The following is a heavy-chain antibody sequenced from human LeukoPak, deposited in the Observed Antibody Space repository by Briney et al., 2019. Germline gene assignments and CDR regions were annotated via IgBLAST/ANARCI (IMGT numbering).Heavy chain of an antibody. CDR3: ARDRSVGIAVAGHYFDY. D-gene: IGHD6-19*01. CDR2: ISASANST. V-gene: IGHV3-23*01. Sequence: GGSLRLSCAASGFTFDIYAMTWVRQAPGKGPEWVSGISASANSTYYADSVKGRFTISRDNSKNTLYLQMNSLRAEDTAVYYCARDRSVGIAVAGHYFDYWGQGALVTVSS. J-gene: IGHJ4*02. CDR1: GFTFDIYA.